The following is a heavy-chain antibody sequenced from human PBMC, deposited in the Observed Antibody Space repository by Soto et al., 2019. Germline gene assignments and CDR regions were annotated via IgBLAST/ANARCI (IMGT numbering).Heavy chain of an antibody. D-gene: IGHD6-19*01. J-gene: IGHJ3*01. Sequence: QVQLVQSGAEVKKPGSSVKVSCKASGGTFNRYAISWLRQAPGQGPEWMGGITPMFGIGNYAQKFQGRVTITADESTTTVHMELRRLTCEDTAVYYCAQTLGSAVAGPGRFDLWGQGTMVTVSS. CDR1: GGTFNRYA. V-gene: IGHV1-69*12. CDR2: ITPMFGIG. CDR3: AQTLGSAVAGPGRFDL.